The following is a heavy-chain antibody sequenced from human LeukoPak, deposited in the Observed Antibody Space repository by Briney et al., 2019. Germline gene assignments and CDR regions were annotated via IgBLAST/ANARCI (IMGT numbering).Heavy chain of an antibody. CDR3: ARGGYYDSSGFNY. CDR2: IYTSGST. D-gene: IGHD3-22*01. CDR1: GGSISSGSYY. V-gene: IGHV4-61*02. J-gene: IGHJ4*02. Sequence: PSETLSLTCTVSGGSISSGSYYWSWIRQPAGKGLEWIGRIYTSGSTNYNPSLKSRVTISVDTSKNQFSLKLSSVTAADTAVYYCARGGYYDSSGFNYWGRGTLVTVSS.